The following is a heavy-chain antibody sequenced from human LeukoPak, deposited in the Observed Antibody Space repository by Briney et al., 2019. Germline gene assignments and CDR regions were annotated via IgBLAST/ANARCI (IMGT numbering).Heavy chain of an antibody. V-gene: IGHV6-1*01. CDR1: GDSVSGRSAG. CDR3: TGGGLVRGSLHWFDP. J-gene: IGHJ5*02. Sequence: SQTLSLTCAISGDSVSGRSAGWNWIRQSPSRGLEWLGRIYYRSKWYSDYAISVKSRITINPDTSRNQFSLQLNSVTHDDTAVYYCTGGGLVRGSLHWFDPWGQGTLVTVSS. D-gene: IGHD3-10*01. CDR2: IYYRSKWYS.